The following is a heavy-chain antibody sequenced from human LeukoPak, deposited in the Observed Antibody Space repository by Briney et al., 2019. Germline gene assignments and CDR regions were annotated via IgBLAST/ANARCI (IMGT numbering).Heavy chain of an antibody. CDR2: IIPILGIA. CDR1: GGTFSSYA. Sequence: GASVKVSSKASGGTFSSYAISWVRQAPGQGLEWMGRIIPILGIANYAQKFQGRVTITADKSTSTAYMELSSLRSEDTAVYYCARGRITMVRGASPYYYGMDVWGQGTTVTVSS. V-gene: IGHV1-69*04. J-gene: IGHJ6*02. D-gene: IGHD3-10*01. CDR3: ARGRITMVRGASPYYYGMDV.